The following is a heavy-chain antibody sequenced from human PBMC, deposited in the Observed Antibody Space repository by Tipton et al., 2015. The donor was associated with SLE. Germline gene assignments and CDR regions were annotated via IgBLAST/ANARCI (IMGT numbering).Heavy chain of an antibody. J-gene: IGHJ4*02. CDR1: GASVSSHY. V-gene: IGHV4-59*08. Sequence: TLSLTCTVSGASVSSHYWSWIRQSPGKGLEWIGYVSYSGRSLYDPSLRSRVTMSLDTSKNQFSLKLSSVTAADTAVYFCADSGYFNRWIDHWGQGTLVTVSS. CDR2: VSYSGRS. CDR3: ADSGYFNRWIDH. D-gene: IGHD3-22*01.